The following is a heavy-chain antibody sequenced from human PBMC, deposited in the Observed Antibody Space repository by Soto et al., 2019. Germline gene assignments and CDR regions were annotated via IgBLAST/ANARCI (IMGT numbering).Heavy chain of an antibody. CDR2: VSYDGSDK. V-gene: IGHV3-30*18. Sequence: QVQLVESGGGVVQPGRSLRLSCAASGFTSSGYGMHWVRQAPGKGLEWVAVVSYDGSDKYYADSVKGRFTISRDNSKNTLYLQVNSLRTEDTAVYYCAKSVVSPPYYYYGMDVWGQGTTVTVSS. J-gene: IGHJ6*02. CDR3: AKSVVSPPYYYYGMDV. D-gene: IGHD2-2*01. CDR1: GFTSSGYG.